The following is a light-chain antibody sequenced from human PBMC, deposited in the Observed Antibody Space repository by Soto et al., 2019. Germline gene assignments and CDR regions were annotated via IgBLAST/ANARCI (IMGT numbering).Light chain of an antibody. J-gene: IGKJ5*01. V-gene: IGKV3-20*01. CDR2: GAS. Sequence: EIVLTQFPGTLSLSPGERATLSCRASQSVGSSDLAWYQQKPAQAPRLLIYGASNRATGIPDRFSGSGSGTDFTLTISRLEPEDFAVYYCQQYASPITFGQGTRLEIK. CDR1: QSVGSSD. CDR3: QQYASPIT.